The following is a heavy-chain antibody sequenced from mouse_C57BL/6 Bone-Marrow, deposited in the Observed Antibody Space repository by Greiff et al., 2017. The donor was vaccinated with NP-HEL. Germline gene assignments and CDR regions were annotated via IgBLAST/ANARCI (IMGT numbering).Heavy chain of an antibody. CDR3: THYYHYLDY. J-gene: IGHJ2*01. Sequence: QVQLQQSGAELVRPGASVTLSCKASGYTFTDYEMHWVKQTPVHGLEWIGAIDPETGGTAYNQKFKGKAILTADKSSSTAYMELRSLTSEDSAVYYCTHYYHYLDYWGKGTTLTVSS. CDR1: GYTFTDYE. CDR2: IDPETGGT. D-gene: IGHD2-1*01. V-gene: IGHV1-15*01.